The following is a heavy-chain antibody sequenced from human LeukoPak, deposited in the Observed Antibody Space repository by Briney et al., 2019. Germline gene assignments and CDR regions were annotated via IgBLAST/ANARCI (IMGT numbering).Heavy chain of an antibody. CDR1: GFTFSSYS. CDR2: ISSSSSTI. CDR3: ARDSSSWYAGGYYYYYGMDV. J-gene: IGHJ6*02. Sequence: PGGSLRLSCAASGFTFSSYSMNWVRQAPGKGLEWVSYISSSSSTIYYADSVKGRFTISRDNAKNSLYLQMSSLRDEDTAVYYCARDSSSWYAGGYYYYYGMDVWGQGTTVTVSS. D-gene: IGHD6-13*01. V-gene: IGHV3-48*02.